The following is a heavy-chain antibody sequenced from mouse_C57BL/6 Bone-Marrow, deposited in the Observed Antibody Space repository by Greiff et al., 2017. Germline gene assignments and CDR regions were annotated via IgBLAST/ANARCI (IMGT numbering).Heavy chain of an antibody. CDR1: GFNIKNTY. CDR2: IDPANGNT. CDR3: GSRYYGSSYGYCDV. V-gene: IGHV14-3*01. Sequence: VQLQQSVAELVRPGASVKLSCTASGFNIKNTYMHWVKQRPEQGLEWIGRIDPANGNTKYAPKFQGKATITADTSSNTAYLQLSSLTSEDTAIYYGGSRYYGSSYGYCDVWGTGTTVTVSS. D-gene: IGHD1-1*01. J-gene: IGHJ1*03.